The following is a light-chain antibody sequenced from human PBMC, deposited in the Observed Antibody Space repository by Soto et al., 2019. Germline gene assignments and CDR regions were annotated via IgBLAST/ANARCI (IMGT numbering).Light chain of an antibody. Sequence: EIVRTQSPATLSLSPGERATISWRASQSASSNLAWYKQKPGQAPRLLIYGASTRATGIPARVSGSGSGTDFTLTISSLKSEDFEVYFCQQSNSSPPTFGGGTKVDIK. CDR2: GAS. V-gene: IGKV3-15*01. J-gene: IGKJ4*01. CDR3: QQSNSSPPT. CDR1: QSASSN.